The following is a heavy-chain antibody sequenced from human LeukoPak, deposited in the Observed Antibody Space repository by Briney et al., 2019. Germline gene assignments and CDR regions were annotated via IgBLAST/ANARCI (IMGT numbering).Heavy chain of an antibody. Sequence: PGGSLRLSCAASGFTFSNYGLSWVRQAPGKGLEWVSGITGSGGSTYYADSVKGRFTISRDNAKNSLYLQMNSLRAEDTAVYYCARDGGEYYDFWSGYYRPGSAFDIWGQGTMVTVSS. J-gene: IGHJ3*02. CDR1: GFTFSNYG. V-gene: IGHV3-23*01. CDR3: ARDGGEYYDFWSGYYRPGSAFDI. D-gene: IGHD3-3*01. CDR2: ITGSGGST.